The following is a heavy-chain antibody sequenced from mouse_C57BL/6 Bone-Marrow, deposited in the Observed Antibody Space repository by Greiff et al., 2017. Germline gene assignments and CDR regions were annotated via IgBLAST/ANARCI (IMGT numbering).Heavy chain of an antibody. D-gene: IGHD4-1*01. J-gene: IGHJ1*03. Sequence: QVQLQQPGAELVKPGASVKVSCKASGYTFTSYWMHWVKQRPGQGLEWIGRIHPSDSDTNYNQKFQGKATLTVDKSSSTAYMQLSSLTSEDSAVYCCAIWLTGTGWYFDVWGTGTTVTVSS. CDR3: AIWLTGTGWYFDV. V-gene: IGHV1-74*01. CDR1: GYTFTSYW. CDR2: IHPSDSDT.